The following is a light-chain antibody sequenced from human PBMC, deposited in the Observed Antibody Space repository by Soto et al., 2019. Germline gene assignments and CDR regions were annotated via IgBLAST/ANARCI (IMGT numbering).Light chain of an antibody. CDR2: EVT. V-gene: IGLV2-14*01. Sequence: QSALTQPASVSGSSGQSITISCTGTSRDIGAYNSVSWLQQHPHKAPNLLTYEVTNRPSGVSTRFSGSKSGNAASSTISGLQAEDEAYYFCYSFTTSQPHILGTGTKVTVL. CDR3: YSFTTSQPHI. CDR1: SRDIGAYNS. J-gene: IGLJ1*01.